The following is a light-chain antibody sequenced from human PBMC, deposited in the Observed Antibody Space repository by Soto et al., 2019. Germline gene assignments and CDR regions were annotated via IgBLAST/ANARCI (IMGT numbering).Light chain of an antibody. J-gene: IGKJ2*01. CDR3: QHYGSSPPNT. CDR1: QSVSSNY. CDR2: GAS. V-gene: IGKV3-20*01. Sequence: EIVLTQSPGTLSLSPGGRATLSCRANQSVSSNYLAWYQQTPGQAPRLLIYGASIRATGIPDRFSGSGSGTDFTLTISRLEPEDFAVYYCQHYGSSPPNTFGQGTKLEIK.